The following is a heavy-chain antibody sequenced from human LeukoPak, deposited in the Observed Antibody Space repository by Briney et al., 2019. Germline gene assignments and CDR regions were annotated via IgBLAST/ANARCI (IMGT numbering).Heavy chain of an antibody. D-gene: IGHD3-10*01. J-gene: IGHJ4*02. CDR1: GFTFSNYW. CDR2: INRDGSTT. V-gene: IGHV3-74*01. CDR3: ARDRKSGESSEIDF. Sequence: GGSLRLSCAASGFTFSNYWVHWVRQAPGKGLVWVSRINRDGSTTNYADSVKGRFTVSRDNAKNTLNLQMDSLRAEDTAVYYCARDRKSGESSEIDFWGQGTLVTVSS.